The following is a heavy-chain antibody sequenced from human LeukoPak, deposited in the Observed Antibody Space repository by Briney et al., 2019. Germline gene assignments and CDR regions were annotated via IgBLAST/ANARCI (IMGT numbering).Heavy chain of an antibody. V-gene: IGHV1-18*01. J-gene: IGHJ4*02. CDR1: GYTFTRYG. CDR3: ARDFFHGHCAGLSCFLLDY. Sequence: GASVKVSCKASGYTFTRYGISWVRQAPGQGLEWMEWISANNGDTNSAQKFQGRVTMTTDTSTSTAYMELRSLRSDDTAAYYCARDFFHGHCAGLSCFLLDYWGQGSLVTVSS. CDR2: ISANNGDT. D-gene: IGHD2-15*01.